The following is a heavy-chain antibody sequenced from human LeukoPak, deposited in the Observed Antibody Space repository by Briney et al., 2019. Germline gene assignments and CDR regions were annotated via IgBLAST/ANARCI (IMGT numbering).Heavy chain of an antibody. Sequence: SETLSLTCTVSGGSISSYYWSWIRQPPGKGLEWIGYIYYSGSTNYNPSPKSRVTISVDTSKNQFSLKLSSVTAADTAVYYCARLLWFPTSFDPWAREPWSPSPQ. V-gene: IGHV4-59*01. J-gene: IGHJ5*02. CDR1: GGSISSYY. CDR3: ARLLWFPTSFDP. CDR2: IYYSGST. D-gene: IGHD3-10*01.